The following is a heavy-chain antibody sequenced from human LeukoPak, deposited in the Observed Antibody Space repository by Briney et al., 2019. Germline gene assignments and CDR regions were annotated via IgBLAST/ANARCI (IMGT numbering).Heavy chain of an antibody. CDR2: IYYSGST. CDR1: GGSISSGDYY. D-gene: IGHD2-2*01. Sequence: SQTLSLTCTVSGGSISSGDYYWSWIRQPPGKGLEWIGYIYYSGSTYYNPSLKSRVTISVDKSKNQFSLKLSSVTAADTAVYYCARDGGCSSTSCYPDYWGQGTLVTVSS. CDR3: ARDGGCSSTSCYPDY. J-gene: IGHJ4*02. V-gene: IGHV4-30-4*01.